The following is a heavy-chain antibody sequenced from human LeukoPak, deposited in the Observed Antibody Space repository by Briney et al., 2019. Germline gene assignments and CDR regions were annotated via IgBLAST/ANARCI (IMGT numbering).Heavy chain of an antibody. D-gene: IGHD3-22*01. J-gene: IGHJ1*01. Sequence: GGSLRLSCAASGFTFSSYAMSWVRQAPGKGLEWVSAISGSGGSTYYAASVKGRFTISRDNSKNTLYLQMNSLRAEDTAVYYCAKGAYYYDSSGYQGAEYFQHWGQGTLVTVSS. CDR1: GFTFSSYA. V-gene: IGHV3-23*01. CDR3: AKGAYYYDSSGYQGAEYFQH. CDR2: ISGSGGST.